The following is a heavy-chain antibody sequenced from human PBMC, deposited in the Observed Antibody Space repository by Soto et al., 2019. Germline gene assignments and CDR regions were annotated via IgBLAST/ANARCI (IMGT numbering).Heavy chain of an antibody. CDR3: ATGEYDSSSYNPPEFDS. CDR1: GHTLAELP. J-gene: IGHJ4*02. D-gene: IGHD3-22*01. Sequence: ASVKVSCKVSGHTLAELPIHWVRQAPGKGLEWMGGFDPGDAETIYAQKFQDTVTLTEDTSTDTAYMELRSLTPDHTAVYYCATGEYDSSSYNPPEFDSWGPGTLVTVSS. CDR2: FDPGDAET. V-gene: IGHV1-24*01.